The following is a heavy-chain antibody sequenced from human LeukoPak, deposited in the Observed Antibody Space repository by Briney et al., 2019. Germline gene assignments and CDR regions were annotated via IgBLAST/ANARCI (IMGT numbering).Heavy chain of an antibody. CDR1: GSTFSSYA. CDR2: ISGSGGST. J-gene: IGHJ4*02. CDR3: ASYGDYSPFDY. D-gene: IGHD4-17*01. Sequence: PGGSLRLSCAASGSTFSSYAMSWVRQAPGKGLEWVSAISGSGGSTYYADSVKGRFTISRDNSKNTLYLQMNSLRAEDAAVYYCASYGDYSPFDYWGQGTLVTVSS. V-gene: IGHV3-23*01.